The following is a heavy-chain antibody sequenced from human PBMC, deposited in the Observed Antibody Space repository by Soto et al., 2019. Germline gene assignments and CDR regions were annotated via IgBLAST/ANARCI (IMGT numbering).Heavy chain of an antibody. D-gene: IGHD3-3*01. Sequence: ASVKVSCKASGYTFTSYDINWVRQATGQGLEWMGWMKPNSGNTGYAQKFQGRVTMTRNTSISTAYMELSSLRSEDTAVYYCARGLMLEPLESIFGVWRRYYYYMDVWGKGTTVTVSS. J-gene: IGHJ6*03. CDR3: ARGLMLEPLESIFGVWRRYYYYMDV. V-gene: IGHV1-8*01. CDR2: MKPNSGNT. CDR1: GYTFTSYD.